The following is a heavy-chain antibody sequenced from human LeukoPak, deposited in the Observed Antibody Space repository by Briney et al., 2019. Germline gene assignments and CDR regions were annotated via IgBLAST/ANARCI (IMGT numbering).Heavy chain of an antibody. CDR2: IYYRGSS. CDR3: ARGASPRYDILTGYYIGYYYYYMDV. Sequence: SETLSLTCSVSGGSISSSSSYWGWIRQPPGKGLEWIGRIYYRGSSFDNPAPKSRFTISLDTSNDQFSLKLRSVTAADTAVYYCARGASPRYDILTGYYIGYYYYYMDVWGKGTTVTVSS. CDR1: GGSISSSSSY. V-gene: IGHV4-39*01. J-gene: IGHJ6*03. D-gene: IGHD3-9*01.